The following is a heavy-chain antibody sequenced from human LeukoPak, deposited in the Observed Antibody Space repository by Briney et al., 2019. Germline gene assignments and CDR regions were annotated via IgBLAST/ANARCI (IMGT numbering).Heavy chain of an antibody. Sequence: PGRSLRLSCAASGFTFSSYEMNWVRQAPGKGLEWVSYISSSGSNIYYADSVKGRFTISRDNAKNSLYLQMNSLRAEDTAVYYCARGWISDSLDYWGQGTLVTVSS. CDR2: ISSSGSNI. V-gene: IGHV3-48*03. D-gene: IGHD5-12*01. CDR1: GFTFSSYE. J-gene: IGHJ4*02. CDR3: ARGWISDSLDY.